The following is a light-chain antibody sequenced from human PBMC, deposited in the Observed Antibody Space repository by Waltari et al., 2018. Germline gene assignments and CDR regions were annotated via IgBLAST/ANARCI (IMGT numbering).Light chain of an antibody. V-gene: IGLV2-8*01. CDR2: EVS. CDR3: SSYAGSNRDV. Sequence: QSALTQPPSASGSPGQSVTISCTGTSSDVGGYNYVPWYQQHPGKAPKLMIFEVSQRPSGVPDRFSGSKSGNRASLTVSGLQAEDEADYYCSSYAGSNRDVFGTGTRVTVL. CDR1: SSDVGGYNY. J-gene: IGLJ1*01.